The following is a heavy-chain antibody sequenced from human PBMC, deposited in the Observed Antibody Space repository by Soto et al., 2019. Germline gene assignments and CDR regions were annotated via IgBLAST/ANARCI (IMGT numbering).Heavy chain of an antibody. Sequence: RLSCAASGFTFSNAWMSWVRQAPGKGLEWVGRIKSKTDGGTTDYAAPVKGRFTISRDDSKNTLYLQMNSLKTEDTAVYYCTTGTIAPGRSANDYWGQGTLVTVS. CDR3: TTGTIAPGRSANDY. CDR2: IKSKTDGGTT. J-gene: IGHJ4*02. V-gene: IGHV3-15*01. D-gene: IGHD2-8*01. CDR1: GFTFSNAW.